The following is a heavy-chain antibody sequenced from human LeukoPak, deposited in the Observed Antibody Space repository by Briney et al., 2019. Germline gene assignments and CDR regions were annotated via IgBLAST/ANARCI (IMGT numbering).Heavy chain of an antibody. CDR2: INHSGST. J-gene: IGHJ4*02. D-gene: IGHD4-17*01. Sequence: SETLSLTCAVYGGSFSGYYWSWIRQPPGKGLEWIGEINHSGSTNYNPSLKSRVTISVDTSKNQFSLKLSSVTAADTAVYYCARGLAVTTFVYNFGYLFDYWGQGTLVTVSS. CDR1: GGSFSGYY. V-gene: IGHV4-34*01. CDR3: ARGLAVTTFVYNFGYLFDY.